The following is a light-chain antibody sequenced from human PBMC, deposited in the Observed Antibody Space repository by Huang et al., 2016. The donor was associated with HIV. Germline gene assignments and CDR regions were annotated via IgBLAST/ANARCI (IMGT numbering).Light chain of an antibody. CDR3: QQYDNLPSFT. V-gene: IGKV1-33*01. J-gene: IGKJ3*01. CDR1: QDISTY. CDR2: DAS. Sequence: DIQMTQSPSSLSASVGDTVTITCQASQDISTYLTWYQLKPGKAPKLLIYDASNLETGVPSGFSGSGSGTDFTFTISSLQPEDIATYYCQQYDNLPSFTFGPGTKVDIK.